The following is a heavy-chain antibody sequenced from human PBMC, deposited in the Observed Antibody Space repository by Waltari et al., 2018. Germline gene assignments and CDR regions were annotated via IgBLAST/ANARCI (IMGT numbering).Heavy chain of an antibody. Sequence: QVQLVQSGTEVKKPGASVKVSCKASGYTFSNYGTSWLRPAPGQGLEWMGRGSAYNGDTKYAQKIQDRVSMTTDTSTSTAYMELRSLRSDDTAVYYCARGAPGIPPPIFDYWGQGTLVTVSS. CDR2: GSAYNGDT. J-gene: IGHJ4*02. CDR1: GYTFSNYG. V-gene: IGHV1-18*01. CDR3: ARGAPGIPPPIFDY. D-gene: IGHD5-18*01.